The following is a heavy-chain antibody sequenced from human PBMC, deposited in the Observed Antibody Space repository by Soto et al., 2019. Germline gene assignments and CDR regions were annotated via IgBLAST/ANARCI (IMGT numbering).Heavy chain of an antibody. CDR3: ARESSPIVRYDSSGPYWGIGAFDI. CDR1: GGTFSSYA. V-gene: IGHV1-69*12. D-gene: IGHD3-22*01. J-gene: IGHJ3*02. Sequence: QVQLVQSGAEVKKPGSSVKVSCKASGGTFSSYAISWVRQAPGQGLEWMGGIIPIFGTANYAQKFQGRVTITADESTRTAYMELSSLRAEDTAVYYCARESSPIVRYDSSGPYWGIGAFDIWGQGTMVTVSS. CDR2: IIPIFGTA.